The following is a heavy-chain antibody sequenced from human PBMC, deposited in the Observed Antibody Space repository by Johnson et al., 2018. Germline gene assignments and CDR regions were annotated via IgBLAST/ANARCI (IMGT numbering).Heavy chain of an antibody. CDR2: IIPLFGTA. D-gene: IGHD3-22*01. J-gene: IGHJ3*02. Sequence: QVQLVQSGAEVKKPGSSVKVSCKASGGTFSSYAISWVRQAPGQGLEWMGGIIPLFGTANYAQKFMGRVTITADDSTGTAYMGLSRLGSAAQAVYYCARDSRRYDRSGSGALDIWGEGTMVTVSS. V-gene: IGHV1-69*12. CDR3: ARDSRRYDRSGSGALDI. CDR1: GGTFSSYA.